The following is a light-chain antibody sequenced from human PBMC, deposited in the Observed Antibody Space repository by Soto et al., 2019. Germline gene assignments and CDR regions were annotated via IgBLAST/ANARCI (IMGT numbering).Light chain of an antibody. CDR3: SSYSSSTISYV. J-gene: IGLJ1*01. CDR2: DVT. Sequence: SALTQPASVSGSPGQSITISCAGSSSDVGGYKYVSWYQQLPGNAPKLIIYDVTIRPSGVSDRFSGSKSGNTASLTISGLQAEDEADYYCSSYSSSTISYVFGTGTKVTVL. CDR1: SSDVGGYKY. V-gene: IGLV2-14*01.